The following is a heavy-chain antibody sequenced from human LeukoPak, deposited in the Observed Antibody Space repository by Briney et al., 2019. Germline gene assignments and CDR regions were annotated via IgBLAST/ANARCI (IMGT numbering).Heavy chain of an antibody. V-gene: IGHV1-18*04. CDR2: ISAYNGNT. J-gene: IGHJ4*02. CDR1: GYTFTGYY. D-gene: IGHD3-22*01. CDR3: ARDNRQKYYYDSSGYYYDY. Sequence: ASVKVSCKASGYTFTGYYMHWVRQAPGQGLEWMGWISAYNGNTNYAQKLQGRVTMTTDTSTSTAYMELRSLRSDDTAVYYCARDNRQKYYYDSSGYYYDYWGQGTLVTVSS.